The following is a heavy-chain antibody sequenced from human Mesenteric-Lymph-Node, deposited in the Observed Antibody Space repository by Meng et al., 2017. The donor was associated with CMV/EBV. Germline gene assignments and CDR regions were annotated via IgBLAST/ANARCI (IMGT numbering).Heavy chain of an antibody. Sequence: FTSYYMHWVRQAPGQGLEWMGIINPSGGSTSYAQKFQGRVTMPRDTSTSTVYMELSSLRSEDTAVYYCARGGSLRAYDSSGYYGCDYWGQGTLVTVSS. J-gene: IGHJ4*02. CDR2: INPSGGST. D-gene: IGHD3-22*01. CDR1: FTSYY. CDR3: ARGGSLRAYDSSGYYGCDY. V-gene: IGHV1-46*01.